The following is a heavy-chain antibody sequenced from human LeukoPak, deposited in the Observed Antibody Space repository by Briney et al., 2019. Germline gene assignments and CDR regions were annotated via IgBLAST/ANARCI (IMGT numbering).Heavy chain of an antibody. D-gene: IGHD1-26*01. CDR2: INPNSGAT. J-gene: IGHJ4*02. Sequence: GASVKVSCKASGYTVTSYNMHWGRQAHGQGIEWMGWINPNSGATNYAQKFQGRVTMTRDTSISTAYMELSRLRSDDTAVYYCARDLGGSYAIDYWGQGTLVTVSS. V-gene: IGHV1-2*02. CDR3: ARDLGGSYAIDY. CDR1: GYTVTSYN.